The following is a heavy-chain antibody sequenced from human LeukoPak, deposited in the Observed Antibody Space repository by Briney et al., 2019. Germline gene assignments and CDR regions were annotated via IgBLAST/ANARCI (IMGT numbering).Heavy chain of an antibody. D-gene: IGHD3-22*01. V-gene: IGHV4-59*01. J-gene: IGHJ4*02. CDR1: GGSISSYY. CDR2: IYYSGST. Sequence: PSETLSLTCTVSGGSISSYYWSWIRQPPGKGLEWIGYIYYSGSTNYNPSLKSRVTISVDTSKNQFSLKLSSVTAADTAVYYCASGDYDSRPGVGYWGQGTLVTVSS. CDR3: ASGDYDSRPGVGY.